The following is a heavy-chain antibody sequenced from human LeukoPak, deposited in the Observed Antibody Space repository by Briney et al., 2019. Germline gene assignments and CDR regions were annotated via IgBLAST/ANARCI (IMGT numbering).Heavy chain of an antibody. Sequence: GGSLRLSCEASGFTFSSNDMYWGRQATGKGLEWVSTITTSGDTYYSAPVKSRFTISRENAKNSLYLQMNSLRAGDTAMYYCAREGLPDAFDIWGQGTMVTVSS. CDR3: AREGLPDAFDI. CDR1: GFTFSSND. CDR2: ITTSGDT. J-gene: IGHJ3*02. D-gene: IGHD2-21*02. V-gene: IGHV3-13*01.